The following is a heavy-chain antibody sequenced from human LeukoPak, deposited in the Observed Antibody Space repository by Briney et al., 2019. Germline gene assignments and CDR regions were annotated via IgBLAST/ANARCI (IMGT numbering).Heavy chain of an antibody. V-gene: IGHV4-34*01. CDR1: GGSFSGYY. CDR2: INHSGST. Sequence: SETLSLTCAVYGGSFSGYYWSWIRQPPGKGLEWIGEINHSGSTNYNPSLKSRVTISVDTSKNQFSLKLSSVTAADTAVYYCARERCSSTSCYTGWWYYYYYMDVWGKGTTVTVSS. D-gene: IGHD2-2*02. J-gene: IGHJ6*03. CDR3: ARERCSSTSCYTGWWYYYYYMDV.